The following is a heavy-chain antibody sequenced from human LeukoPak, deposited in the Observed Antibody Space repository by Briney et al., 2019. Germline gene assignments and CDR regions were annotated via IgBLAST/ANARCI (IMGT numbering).Heavy chain of an antibody. CDR1: GFTLSNHW. Sequence: PGGSLRLSCAASGFTLSNHWMTWVRQAPGKGLEWVSYISSSSSTIYYADSVKGRFTISRDNAKNSLYLQMNSLRDEDTAVYYCARGHLTDYWGRGTLVTVSS. J-gene: IGHJ4*02. D-gene: IGHD3-9*01. CDR3: ARGHLTDY. V-gene: IGHV3-48*02. CDR2: ISSSSSTI.